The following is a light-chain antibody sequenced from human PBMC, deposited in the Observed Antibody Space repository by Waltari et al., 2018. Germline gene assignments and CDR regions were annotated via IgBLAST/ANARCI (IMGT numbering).Light chain of an antibody. V-gene: IGLV1-40*01. Sequence: QSVLTQPPSMSGAPGQTVTIPCTGGNSNFGAGYDVPWYQQFPGTAPQPLIFGNTNRPSGVPGRFSGSKSGTSASLAIAGLQSEDEAVYYCQSFDSSLSASVLGGGTKLTVL. J-gene: IGLJ3*02. CDR3: QSFDSSLSASV. CDR1: NSNFGAGYD. CDR2: GNT.